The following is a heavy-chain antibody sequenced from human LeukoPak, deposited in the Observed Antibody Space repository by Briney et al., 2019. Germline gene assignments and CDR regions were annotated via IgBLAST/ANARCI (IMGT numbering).Heavy chain of an antibody. V-gene: IGHV4-59*01. D-gene: IGHD5-18*01. CDR3: AREAMGYADY. J-gene: IGHJ4*02. CDR1: GGSISSYY. CDR2: IYYSGST. Sequence: PSETLSLTCTVSGGSISSYYWSWIRQPPGKRLEWIGYIYYSGSTNYNPSLKSRVTISVDTSKNQFSLKLSSVTAADTAVYYCAREAMGYADYWGQGTLVTVPS.